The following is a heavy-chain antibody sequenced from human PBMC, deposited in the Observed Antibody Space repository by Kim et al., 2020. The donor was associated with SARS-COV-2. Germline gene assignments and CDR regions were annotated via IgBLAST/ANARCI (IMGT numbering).Heavy chain of an antibody. V-gene: IGHV3-64D*06. Sequence: AESVKGRFTIARDNSKNTLYLQMSSLRAEDTAVYYCVKDGKELVAASLAYWGQGTLVTVSS. D-gene: IGHD2-15*01. J-gene: IGHJ4*02. CDR3: VKDGKELVAASLAY.